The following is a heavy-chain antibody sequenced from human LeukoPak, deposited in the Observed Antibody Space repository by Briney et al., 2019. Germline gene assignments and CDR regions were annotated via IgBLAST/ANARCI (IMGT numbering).Heavy chain of an antibody. Sequence: SETLSLTCAVYGGSFSNYYWSWIRQPPGKGLEWIGEINHSGSTNYNPSLKSRVTISVDTSKNQFSLKLSSVTAADTAVYYWARNFDYWGQGTLVTVSS. V-gene: IGHV4-34*01. CDR1: GGSFSNYY. CDR3: ARNFDY. J-gene: IGHJ4*02. CDR2: INHSGST.